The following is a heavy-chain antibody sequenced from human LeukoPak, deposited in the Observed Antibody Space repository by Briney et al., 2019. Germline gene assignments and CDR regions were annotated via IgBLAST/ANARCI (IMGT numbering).Heavy chain of an antibody. V-gene: IGHV1-2*02. CDR2: INPNSGGT. CDR3: ARVGYYDSSGTFDY. Sequence: GGSLRLSCAGAGFTFSNYGMHWVRQAPGQGLEWMGWINPNSGGTNYAQKFQGRVTMTRDTSISTAYMELSRLRSDDTAVYYCARVGYYDSSGTFDYWGQGTLVTVSS. CDR1: GFTFSNYG. J-gene: IGHJ4*02. D-gene: IGHD3-22*01.